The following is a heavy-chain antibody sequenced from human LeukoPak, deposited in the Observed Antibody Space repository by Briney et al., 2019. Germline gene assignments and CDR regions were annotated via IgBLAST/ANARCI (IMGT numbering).Heavy chain of an antibody. J-gene: IGHJ4*02. CDR3: ARSLWGYGYDVDY. CDR1: GGTFSSYA. CDR2: IIPILGIA. Sequence: ASVKVPCKASGGTFSSYAISWVRQAPGQGLEWMGRIIPILGIANYAQKFQGRVTITADKSTSTAYMELSSLRSEDTAVYYCARSLWGYGYDVDYWGQGTLVTVSS. V-gene: IGHV1-69*04. D-gene: IGHD5-18*01.